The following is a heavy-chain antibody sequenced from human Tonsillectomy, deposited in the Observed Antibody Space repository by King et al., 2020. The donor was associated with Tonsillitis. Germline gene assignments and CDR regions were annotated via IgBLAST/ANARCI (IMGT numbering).Heavy chain of an antibody. CDR1: GFTFSSYG. J-gene: IGHJ4*02. Sequence: VQLVESGGGVVQPGRSLRLSCAASGFTFSSYGMHWVRQAPGKGLEWVAVICYDGSNKYYADSVKGRFTISRDNSKNTLYLQMNSLRAEDTAVYYCARGSDYWGQGTLVTVSS. CDR3: ARGSDY. CDR2: ICYDGSNK. V-gene: IGHV3-33*08.